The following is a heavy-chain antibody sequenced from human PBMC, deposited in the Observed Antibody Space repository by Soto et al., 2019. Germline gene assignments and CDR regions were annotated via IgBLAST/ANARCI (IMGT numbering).Heavy chain of an antibody. V-gene: IGHV3-33*06. CDR1: GFTFSSYG. D-gene: IGHD2-21*02. CDR3: AKGFIVVVAVIRPDDAFDV. CDR2: IWYDGSNK. J-gene: IGHJ3*01. Sequence: PGGSLRLSCAASGFTFSSYGMHWVRQAPGKGLEWVAVIWYDGSNKYYADSVKGRFTVSREPSKSSVFLEMKSLRAEDTAVYYCAKGFIVVVAVIRPDDAFDVWGQGTLVTVSS.